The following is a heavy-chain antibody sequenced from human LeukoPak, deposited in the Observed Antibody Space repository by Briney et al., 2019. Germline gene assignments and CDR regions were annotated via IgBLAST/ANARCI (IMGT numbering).Heavy chain of an antibody. CDR1: GGSISSYY. V-gene: IGHV4-34*01. CDR3: ARDRVNVVVVAPTRCLQYHNWFDP. D-gene: IGHD2-15*01. Sequence: SETLSLTCTVSGGSISSYYWSWIRQPPGKGLEWIGEINHSGSTNYNPSLKSRVTISVDTSKSQFSKKISSVTAADTALSYCARDRVNVVVVAPTRCLQYHNWFDPWGQGTLVTVPS. J-gene: IGHJ5*02. CDR2: INHSGST.